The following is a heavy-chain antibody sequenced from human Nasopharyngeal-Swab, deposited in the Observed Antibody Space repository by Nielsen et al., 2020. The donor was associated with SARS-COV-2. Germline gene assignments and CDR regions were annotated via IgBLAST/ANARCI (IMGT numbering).Heavy chain of an antibody. V-gene: IGHV4-31*03. CDR1: GYSISSGYY. CDR3: ASLPRIAAAGTGNDY. CDR2: IYYSGST. Sequence: SETLSLTCTVSGYSISSGYYWSWIRQHPGKGLEWIGYIYYSGSTYYNPSLKSRVTISVDTSKNQFSLKLSSVTAADTAVYYCASLPRIAAAGTGNDYWGQGTLVTVSS. J-gene: IGHJ4*02. D-gene: IGHD6-13*01.